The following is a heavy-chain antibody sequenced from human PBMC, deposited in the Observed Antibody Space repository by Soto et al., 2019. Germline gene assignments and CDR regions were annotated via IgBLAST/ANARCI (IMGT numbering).Heavy chain of an antibody. V-gene: IGHV4-59*01. Sequence: SETLSLTCTVSGGSISSYYWSWIRQPPGKGLEWIGYIYYSGSTNYNPSLKSRVTISVDTSKNQFSLKLSSVTAADTAVDYCASDTGSGWPDCWGQRTLDTVSS. D-gene: IGHD6-19*01. CDR3: ASDTGSGWPDC. J-gene: IGHJ4*02. CDR1: GGSISSYY. CDR2: IYYSGST.